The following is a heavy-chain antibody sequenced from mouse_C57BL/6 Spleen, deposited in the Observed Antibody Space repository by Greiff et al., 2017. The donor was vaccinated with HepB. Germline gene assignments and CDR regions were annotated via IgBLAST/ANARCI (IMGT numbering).Heavy chain of an antibody. Sequence: QVQLKESGPELVKPGASVKISCKASGYAFSSSWMNWVKQRPGKGLEWIGRIYPGDGDTNYNGKFKGKATLTADKSSSTAYMQLSNLTSEDSAVYFGARDPTDYFDYWGQGTTLTVSS. J-gene: IGHJ2*01. CDR2: IYPGDGDT. CDR3: ARDPTDYFDY. V-gene: IGHV1-82*01. CDR1: GYAFSSSW.